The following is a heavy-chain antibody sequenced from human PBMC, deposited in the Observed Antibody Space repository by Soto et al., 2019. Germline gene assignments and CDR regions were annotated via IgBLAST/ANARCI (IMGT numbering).Heavy chain of an antibody. J-gene: IGHJ4*02. CDR2: FSGSGSNT. Sequence: EVQLLESGGGLVQPGGSLNFSCEAPGFTFSSNAMSWVRRAQGRGLDGVSAFSGSGSNTYYTNSVKGRFTTSRDNSKNTLYLQVNSLRAEDTAVYYCAKEGASQNVVTRNFDYWGQGTLVTVSS. CDR1: GFTFSSNA. D-gene: IGHD1-26*01. V-gene: IGHV3-23*01. CDR3: AKEGASQNVVTRNFDY.